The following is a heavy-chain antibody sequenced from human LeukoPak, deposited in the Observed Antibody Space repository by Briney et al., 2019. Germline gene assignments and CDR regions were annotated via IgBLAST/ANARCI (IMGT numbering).Heavy chain of an antibody. D-gene: IGHD1-1*01. Sequence: GASVKVSCKASGYTFTSYGISWVRQAPGQGLEWMGWISAYNGNTNYAQKLQGRVTMPRDTSTSTVYMELSSLRSEDTAVYYCARALTPGHGMDVWGQGTTVTVSS. J-gene: IGHJ6*02. CDR2: ISAYNGNT. CDR3: ARALTPGHGMDV. CDR1: GYTFTSYG. V-gene: IGHV1-18*01.